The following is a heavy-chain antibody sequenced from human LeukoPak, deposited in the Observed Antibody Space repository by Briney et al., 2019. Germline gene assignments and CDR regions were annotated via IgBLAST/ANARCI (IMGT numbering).Heavy chain of an antibody. D-gene: IGHD3-22*01. CDR1: GGSIGSYY. J-gene: IGHJ3*02. CDR3: ARLTTADAFDI. Sequence: SETLSLTCTVSGGSIGSYYWSWIRQPPGKGLEWIGYIYDSGSTNYNPSLKSRVTISVDTSKNQFSLKLSSVTAADTAVYYCARLTTADAFDIWGQGTMVTVSS. V-gene: IGHV4-59*01. CDR2: IYDSGST.